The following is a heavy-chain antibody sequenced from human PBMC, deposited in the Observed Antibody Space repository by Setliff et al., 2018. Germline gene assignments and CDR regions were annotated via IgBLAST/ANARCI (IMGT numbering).Heavy chain of an antibody. Sequence: SETLSLTCTVSGCSISSSGYYWSWIRQPPGKGLEWIGNIYYSGRTYYNPSLKSRVTISVDTSKNQFSLKLTSVTAADTAVYSCAKITGMVGATPYYFDYWGQGTLVTVSS. CDR1: GCSISSSGYY. J-gene: IGHJ4*02. V-gene: IGHV4-39*01. D-gene: IGHD1-26*01. CDR3: AKITGMVGATPYYFDY. CDR2: IYYSGRT.